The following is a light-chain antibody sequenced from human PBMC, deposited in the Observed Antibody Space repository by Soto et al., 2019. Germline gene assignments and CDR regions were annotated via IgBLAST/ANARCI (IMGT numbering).Light chain of an antibody. CDR3: QQGYSRLRT. J-gene: IGKJ1*01. CDR1: QSISTS. V-gene: IGKV1-39*01. CDR2: TSS. Sequence: IQLTQSPSSLSASVGDRFTITCQASQSISTSLNWYQQKPGKAPNLLIFTSSNLESGVPSRFSGSGSGTDFTLTISSLQPEDFATYFCQQGYSRLRTFGQGTKVDIK.